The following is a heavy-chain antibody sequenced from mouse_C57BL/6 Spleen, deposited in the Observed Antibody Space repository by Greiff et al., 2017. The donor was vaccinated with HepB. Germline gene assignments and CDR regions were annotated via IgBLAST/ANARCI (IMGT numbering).Heavy chain of an antibody. V-gene: IGHV5-9*04. Sequence: EVQLQESGGGLVKPGGSLKLSCAASGFTFSSYTMSWVRQTPEKRLEWVATISGGGGNTYYPDSVKGRFTISRDNAKNTLYLQMSSLRSEDTALYYCARGYYGNYNWFAYWGQGTLVTVSA. CDR3: ARGYYGNYNWFAY. J-gene: IGHJ3*01. CDR2: ISGGGGNT. CDR1: GFTFSSYT. D-gene: IGHD2-1*01.